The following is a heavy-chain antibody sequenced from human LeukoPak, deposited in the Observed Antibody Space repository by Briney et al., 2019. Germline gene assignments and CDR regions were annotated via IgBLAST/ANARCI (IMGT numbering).Heavy chain of an antibody. V-gene: IGHV1-18*01. D-gene: IGHD3-22*01. CDR3: ARKLYDSSRYGQTYYFDY. CDR1: GYTFTSYG. Sequence: ASVKVSCKASGYTFTSYGISWVRQAPGQGLEWMGWISPYNGDTDYAQKLQGRVTMTTDTSTSIAYMDLGSLRSDDTAVYYCARKLYDSSRYGQTYYFDYWGQGTLVTVSS. CDR2: ISPYNGDT. J-gene: IGHJ4*02.